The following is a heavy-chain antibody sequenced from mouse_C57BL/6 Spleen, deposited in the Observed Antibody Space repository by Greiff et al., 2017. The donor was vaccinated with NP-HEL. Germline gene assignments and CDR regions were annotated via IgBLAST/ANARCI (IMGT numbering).Heavy chain of an antibody. CDR1: GYTFTSYG. CDR3: ARSDYGSSYRYFDV. J-gene: IGHJ1*03. D-gene: IGHD1-1*01. Sequence: EVQLQQSGAELVRPGSSVKMSCKTSGYTFTSYGINWVKQRPGQGLEWIGYIYIGNGYTEYNEKFKGKATLPSDTSSSTDYMQLSSLTSEDSAIYFCARSDYGSSYRYFDVWGTGTTVTVSS. CDR2: IYIGNGYT. V-gene: IGHV1-58*01.